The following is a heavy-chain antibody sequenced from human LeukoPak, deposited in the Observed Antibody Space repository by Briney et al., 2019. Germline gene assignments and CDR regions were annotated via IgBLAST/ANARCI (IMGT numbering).Heavy chain of an antibody. J-gene: IGHJ4*02. CDR2: INHSGST. V-gene: IGHV4-34*01. Sequence: GSLRLSCAASGFTFSSYAMHWIRQPPGKGLEWIGEINHSGSTNYNPSLKSRVTISVDTSKNQFSLKLSSVTAADTAVYYCARRKGFLRTPFDYWGQGTLVTVSS. CDR3: ARRKGFLRTPFDY. CDR1: GFTFSSYA. D-gene: IGHD4-17*01.